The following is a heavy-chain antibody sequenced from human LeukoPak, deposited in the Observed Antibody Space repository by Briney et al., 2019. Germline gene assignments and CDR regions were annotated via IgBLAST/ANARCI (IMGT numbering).Heavy chain of an antibody. CDR1: GGSISSSSYY. CDR2: IYYSGST. J-gene: IGHJ4*02. Sequence: SSETLSLTCTVSGGSISSSSYYWGWIRQPPGKGLEWIGSIYYSGSTYYNPSLKSRVTISVDTSKNQFSLKLSSVTAADTAVYYCARLRITFGGVIVSDYFDYWGQGTLVTVSS. CDR3: ARLRITFGGVIVSDYFDY. D-gene: IGHD3-16*02. V-gene: IGHV4-39*01.